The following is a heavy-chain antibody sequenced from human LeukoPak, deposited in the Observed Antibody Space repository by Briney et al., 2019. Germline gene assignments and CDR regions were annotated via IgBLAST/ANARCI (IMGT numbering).Heavy chain of an antibody. Sequence: GGSLILSCVASGFTFSRHDMNWVRQAPGKGLEGVAVISYDGSNKYYADSVKGRFTISRDNSKNTLYLQMNSLRTEDTAVYYCAKGVSSSWSNDAFDIWGQGTMVTVSS. J-gene: IGHJ3*02. CDR1: GFTFSRHD. CDR2: ISYDGSNK. V-gene: IGHV3-30*18. CDR3: AKGVSSSWSNDAFDI. D-gene: IGHD6-13*01.